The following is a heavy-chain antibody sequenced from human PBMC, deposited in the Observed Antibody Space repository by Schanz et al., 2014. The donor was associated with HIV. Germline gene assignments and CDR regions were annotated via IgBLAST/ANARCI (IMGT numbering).Heavy chain of an antibody. CDR2: ISESGGRS. V-gene: IGHV3-23*04. Sequence: EQLVESGGGLEQPGGSLRLSCEASGFSFSSFSMNWVRQAPGKGLEWVSSISESGGRSYYADSVKGRFTISRDNSKNTLYLQMNSLRAEDTAVYYCAKGLTIWLQPPFDYWGQGTLVTVSS. D-gene: IGHD5-12*01. CDR1: GFSFSSFS. J-gene: IGHJ4*02. CDR3: AKGLTIWLQPPFDY.